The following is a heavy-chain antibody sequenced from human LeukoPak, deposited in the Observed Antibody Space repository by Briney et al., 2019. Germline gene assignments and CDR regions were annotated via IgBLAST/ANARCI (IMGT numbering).Heavy chain of an antibody. D-gene: IGHD6-6*01. CDR1: GFTFNSYW. V-gene: IGHV3-74*01. CDR3: ARTGIAARPTVWFDP. J-gene: IGHJ5*02. CDR2: INSDGSST. Sequence: GGSLRLSCAASGFTFNSYWMHWVRQAPGKGLVWVSRINSDGSSTSYADSVKGRFTISRDNAKNTLYLQMNSLRAEDTAVYYCARTGIAARPTVWFDPWGQGTLVTVSS.